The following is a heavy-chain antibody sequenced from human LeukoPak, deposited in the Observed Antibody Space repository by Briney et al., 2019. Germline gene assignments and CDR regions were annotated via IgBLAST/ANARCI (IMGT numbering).Heavy chain of an antibody. Sequence: SETLSLTCTVSGGSISSYYWSWIRQPPGKGLEWIGYIYYSGSTYYNPSLKSRVTISVDTSKNQFSLKLSSVTAVDTAVYYCAAGGYSYIFDYWGQGTLVTVSS. CDR3: AAGGYSYIFDY. D-gene: IGHD5-18*01. V-gene: IGHV4-59*06. CDR2: IYYSGST. J-gene: IGHJ4*02. CDR1: GGSISSYY.